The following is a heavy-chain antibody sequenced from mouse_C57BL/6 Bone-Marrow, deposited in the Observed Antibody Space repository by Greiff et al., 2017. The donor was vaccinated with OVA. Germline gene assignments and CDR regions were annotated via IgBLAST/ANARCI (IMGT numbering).Heavy chain of an antibody. V-gene: IGHV1-64*01. J-gene: IGHJ3*01. Sequence: QVQLQQPGAELVKPGASVKLSCKASGYTFTSYWMHWVKQRPGQGLEWIGMIHPNSGSTNYNEKFKSKATLTVDKSSSTAYMQLRSLTSEDSAVYYCANLYYDYDGGFAYWGQGTLVTVSA. CDR1: GYTFTSYW. CDR3: ANLYYDYDGGFAY. D-gene: IGHD2-4*01. CDR2: IHPNSGST.